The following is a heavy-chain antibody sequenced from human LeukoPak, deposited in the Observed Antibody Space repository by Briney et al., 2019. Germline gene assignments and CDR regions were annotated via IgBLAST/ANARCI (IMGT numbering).Heavy chain of an antibody. CDR2: NSGSGENT. CDR3: AKGGYSSSWSYYFDY. CDR1: GFTFSSYA. Sequence: GGSLRLSCAASGFTFSSYAMSWVRQAPGKGLEWVSTNSGSGENTYYAGSVKGRFTISRDNPKNTLYLEMNSLREEDTAVYYCAKGGYSSSWSYYFDYWGQGTLVTVSS. D-gene: IGHD6-13*01. J-gene: IGHJ4*02. V-gene: IGHV3-23*01.